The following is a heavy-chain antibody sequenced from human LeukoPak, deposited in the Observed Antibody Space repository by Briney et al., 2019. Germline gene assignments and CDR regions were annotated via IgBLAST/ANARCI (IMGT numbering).Heavy chain of an antibody. CDR3: ARNYYGSGSSHFDY. V-gene: IGHV3-53*01. CDR2: IYSGDRT. J-gene: IGHJ4*02. Sequence: GGSLRLSCAASGFTVSSNYMSWVRQAPGKGLEWVSLIYSGDRTYYADSVKGRFTISRDNAKNSLYLQMNSLRAEDTAVYHCARNYYGSGSSHFDYWGQGTLVTVSS. CDR1: GFTVSSNY. D-gene: IGHD3-10*01.